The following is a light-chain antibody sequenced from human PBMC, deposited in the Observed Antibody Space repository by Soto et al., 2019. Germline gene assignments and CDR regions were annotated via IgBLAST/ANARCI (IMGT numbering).Light chain of an antibody. CDR2: GAT. CDR1: QSIGTF. J-gene: IGKJ1*01. Sequence: DIQMTQSPSSLSVSVGDRVTITCRASQSIGTFLNWYQQKPGKAPKVLIYGATNLQSGVPSRFSGSGSGTAITLTISSLQPEDFATYYCQQTYSLPKRTFGQGTKVEIK. CDR3: QQTYSLPKRT. V-gene: IGKV1-39*01.